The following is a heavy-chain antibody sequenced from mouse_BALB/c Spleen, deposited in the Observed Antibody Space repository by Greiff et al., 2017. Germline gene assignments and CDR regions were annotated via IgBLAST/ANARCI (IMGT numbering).Heavy chain of an antibody. Sequence: EVKLQESGPGLVKPSQSLSLTCTVTGYSITSDYAWNWIRQFPGNKLEWMGYISYSGSTSYNPSLKSRISITRDTSKNQFFLQLNSVTTEDTATYYCASRLTGPFDYWGQGTTLTVSS. CDR2: ISYSGST. CDR3: ASRLTGPFDY. D-gene: IGHD4-1*01. CDR1: GYSITSDYA. V-gene: IGHV3-2*02. J-gene: IGHJ2*01.